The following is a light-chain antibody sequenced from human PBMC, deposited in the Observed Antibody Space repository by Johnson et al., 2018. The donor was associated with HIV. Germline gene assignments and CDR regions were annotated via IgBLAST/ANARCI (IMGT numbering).Light chain of an antibody. CDR2: ENN. CDR1: SSNIGNNY. V-gene: IGLV1-51*02. CDR3: GTWDNSLNTGCG. J-gene: IGLJ1*01. Sequence: QSVLTQPPSVSAAPGQKVTISCSGSSSNIGNNYVSWYQQLPGTAPKLLIYENNKRPSGVPDLFSGSKSGTSATLGITGLQTGDEADYYCGTWDNSLNTGCGFGAGTKVTVL.